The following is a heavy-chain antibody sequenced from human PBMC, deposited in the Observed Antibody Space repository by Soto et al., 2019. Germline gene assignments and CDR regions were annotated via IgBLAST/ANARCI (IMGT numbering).Heavy chain of an antibody. CDR1: GGSLSNYG. J-gene: IGHJ6*02. CDR3: ARGDATKIVVTTYYAMDV. D-gene: IGHD3-22*01. Sequence: QVQLVQSGAEVKKPGSSVKVSCKASGGSLSNYGISWVRQAPGQELEWMGAIIPVLGTPNYAQKFQDRVTITADESTTTVYMEVRSLTSEDTAVYYCARGDATKIVVTTYYAMDVWGQGTTVTVSS. V-gene: IGHV1-69*11. CDR2: IIPVLGTP.